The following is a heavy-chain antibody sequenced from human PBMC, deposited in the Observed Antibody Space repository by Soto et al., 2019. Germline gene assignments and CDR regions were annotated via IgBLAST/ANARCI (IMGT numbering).Heavy chain of an antibody. D-gene: IGHD1-26*01. CDR1: GFTFSSYG. CDR2: IWYDGSNK. V-gene: IGHV3-33*01. J-gene: IGHJ4*02. Sequence: QVQLVQSGGGVVQPGRSLRLSCAAPGFTFSSYGMHWVRQAPGKGLEWVAVIWYDGSNKYYADSVKGRFTISRDNSRNTLYLQMNSLSAEDTAVYYCVRDRGTYSDRTRFGYFEYWGQGTLVTVSS. CDR3: VRDRGTYSDRTRFGYFEY.